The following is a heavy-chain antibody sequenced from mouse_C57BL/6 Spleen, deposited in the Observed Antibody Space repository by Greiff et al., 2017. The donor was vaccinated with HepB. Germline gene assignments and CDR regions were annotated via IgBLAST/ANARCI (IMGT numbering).Heavy chain of an antibody. V-gene: IGHV3-6*01. CDR1: GYSITSGYY. D-gene: IGHD1-1*01. Sequence: VQLQQSGPGLVKPSQSLSLTCSVTGYSITSGYYWNWIRQFPGNKLEWMGYISYDGSNNYNPSLKNRISITRDTSKNQFFLKLNSVTTEDTATYYCARDVYGSSSYWYFDVWGTGTTVTVSS. J-gene: IGHJ1*03. CDR2: ISYDGSN. CDR3: ARDVYGSSSYWYFDV.